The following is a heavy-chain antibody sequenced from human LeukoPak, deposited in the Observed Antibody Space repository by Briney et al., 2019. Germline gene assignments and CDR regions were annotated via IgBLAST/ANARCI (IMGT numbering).Heavy chain of an antibody. V-gene: IGHV4-30-4*08. CDR2: IYYSGST. Sequence: SETLSLTCTVSGGSISSGDYYWSWIRQPPGKGLEWIGYIYYSGSTYYNPSLKSRVTISVDTSKNRFSLKLSSVTAADTAVYYCATHSSGYDSGNDAFDIWGQGTMVTVSS. J-gene: IGHJ3*02. CDR1: GGSISSGDYY. D-gene: IGHD3-22*01. CDR3: ATHSSGYDSGNDAFDI.